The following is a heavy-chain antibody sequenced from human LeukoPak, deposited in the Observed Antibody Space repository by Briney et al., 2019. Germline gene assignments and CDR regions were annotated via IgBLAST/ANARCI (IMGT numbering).Heavy chain of an antibody. J-gene: IGHJ4*02. CDR2: ISGSGVTT. V-gene: IGHV3-23*01. D-gene: IGHD2-15*01. CDR3: AKEPEVVAAPIDY. CDR1: GFTFSTYA. Sequence: PGGSLRLSCAASGFTFSTYAMSWVRQAPGKGLEWVSSISGSGVTTYYEDSVKGQFTISRDNSKNTLYLQMNSLRAEDTAFYYCAKEPEVVAAPIDYWGQGTLVTVSS.